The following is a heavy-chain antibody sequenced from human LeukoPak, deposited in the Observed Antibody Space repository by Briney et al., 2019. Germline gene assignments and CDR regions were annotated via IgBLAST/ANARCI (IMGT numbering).Heavy chain of an antibody. Sequence: PGGSLRLSCAASGFTFSSYWMSWVRLAPGKGLEWVANINQDGSEKYYVDSVKGRFTISRDNAKNSLYLQMNSLRAEDTAVYYCARLYYYASGYYYMDVWGKGTTVTVSS. D-gene: IGHD3-10*01. CDR2: INQDGSEK. V-gene: IGHV3-7*01. CDR1: GFTFSSYW. J-gene: IGHJ6*03. CDR3: ARLYYYASGYYYMDV.